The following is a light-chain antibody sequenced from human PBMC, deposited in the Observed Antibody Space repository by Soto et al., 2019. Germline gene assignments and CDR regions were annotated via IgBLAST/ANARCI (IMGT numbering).Light chain of an antibody. Sequence: QSALTQPRSVSGSLGQSVTISCTGTSSDVGGYNYVSWYQQSPGRAPKLMIYDVSQRPSGVPDRFSGSKSGNTASLTIYGLLAEDEADYYCCSYAGSYIYVFGTGTKVTVL. CDR1: SSDVGGYNY. CDR2: DVS. CDR3: CSYAGSYIYV. V-gene: IGLV2-11*01. J-gene: IGLJ1*01.